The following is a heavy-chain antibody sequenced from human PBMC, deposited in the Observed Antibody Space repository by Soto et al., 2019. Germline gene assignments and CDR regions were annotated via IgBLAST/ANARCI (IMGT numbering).Heavy chain of an antibody. J-gene: IGHJ6*02. CDR2: ISSSSSTI. V-gene: IGHV3-48*01. CDR1: GFTFSSYS. D-gene: IGHD5-12*01. CDR3: ARDRISAGSYYYYYGMDV. Sequence: GGSLRLSCAASGFTFSSYSMNWVRQAPGKGLEWVSYISSSSSTIYYADSVKGRFTISRDNAKNSLYLQMNSLRAEDTAVYYCARDRISAGSYYYYYGMDVWGQGTTVTVSS.